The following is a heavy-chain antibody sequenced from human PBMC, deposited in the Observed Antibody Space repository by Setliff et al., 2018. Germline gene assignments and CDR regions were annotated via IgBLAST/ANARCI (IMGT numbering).Heavy chain of an antibody. J-gene: IGHJ3*02. CDR3: ARVYGENDLPDI. V-gene: IGHV4-39*07. CDR2: IYYDGRT. Sequence: PSETLSLTCTVSGGSITSHSYYWAWIRQPPGKGLEWTGSIYYDGRTFSHPSLRSRVTVPVDTSKNQFSLKLTSVTAADTAMYYCARVYGENDLPDIWGQGTMVTVSS. D-gene: IGHD4-17*01. CDR1: GGSITSHSYY.